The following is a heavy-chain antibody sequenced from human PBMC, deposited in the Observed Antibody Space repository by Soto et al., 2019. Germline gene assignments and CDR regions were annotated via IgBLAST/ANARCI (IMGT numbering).Heavy chain of an antibody. CDR1: GGSVSSGSYY. CDR3: ARGYYYDSSALGY. CDR2: IYYSGST. J-gene: IGHJ4*02. Sequence: PSETLSLTCTVSGGSVSSGSYYWSWIRQPPGKGLEWIGYIYYSGSTNYNPSLKSRVTISVDTSKNQFSLKLSSVTAADTAVYYCARGYYYDSSALGYWGQGTLVTVSS. D-gene: IGHD3-22*01. V-gene: IGHV4-61*01.